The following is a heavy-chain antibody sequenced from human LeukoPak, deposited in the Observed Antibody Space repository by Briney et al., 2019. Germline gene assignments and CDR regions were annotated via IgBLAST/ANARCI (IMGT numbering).Heavy chain of an antibody. J-gene: IGHJ4*02. D-gene: IGHD3-10*01. CDR1: GYTFTSYY. CDR2: INPSGGST. V-gene: IGHV1-46*01. Sequence: ASVKVSCKASGYTFTSYYMHWVRQAPGQGLEWMGIINPSGGSTSYAQKFQGRVTMTRYTSTSTVYMELSSLRSEDTAVYYCARDGPYMVRGVIITQEVCDYWGQGTLVTVSS. CDR3: ARDGPYMVRGVIITQEVCDY.